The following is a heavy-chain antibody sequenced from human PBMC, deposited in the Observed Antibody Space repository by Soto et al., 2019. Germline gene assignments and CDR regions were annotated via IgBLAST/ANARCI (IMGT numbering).Heavy chain of an antibody. Sequence: GGSLRLSCVASGFTFSSYGMHWVRQAPGKGLEWVAVISYDGSNKYYADSVKGRFTISRDNSKNTLYLQMNSLRAEDTAVYYCAKDLAAGTGYYYGMDVWGQGTTVTVSS. CDR3: AKDLAAGTGYYYGMDV. CDR2: ISYDGSNK. CDR1: GFTFSSYG. D-gene: IGHD6-19*01. J-gene: IGHJ6*02. V-gene: IGHV3-30*18.